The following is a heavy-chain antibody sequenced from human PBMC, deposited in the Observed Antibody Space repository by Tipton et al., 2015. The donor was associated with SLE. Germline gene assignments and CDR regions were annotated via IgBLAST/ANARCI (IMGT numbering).Heavy chain of an antibody. CDR3: AKAGQQLVPGYFDY. CDR1: GFTFRNHA. Sequence: GSLRLSCAASGFTFRNHALSWVRQAPGKGLEWVSSISTGGDTTYYADSVRGRFTISRDNSRNTLYLQMNGLRADDTAVYYCAKAGQQLVPGYFDYWGQGALVTVSS. CDR2: ISTGGDTT. V-gene: IGHV3-23*01. D-gene: IGHD6-13*01. J-gene: IGHJ4*02.